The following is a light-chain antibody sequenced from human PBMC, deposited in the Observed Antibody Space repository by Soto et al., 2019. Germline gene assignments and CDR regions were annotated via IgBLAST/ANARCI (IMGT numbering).Light chain of an antibody. J-gene: IGKJ1*01. CDR1: QSVSSSF. CDR3: QQYDSSPWT. Sequence: EIVLTQSPGTLSLSPGERATLSCRARQSVSSSFLAWYQQKPGQAPRLLIYGAYSRPTGIPDRFSGSGSGTDFTLTISRLEPEDFAVYYCQQYDSSPWTFGQGTKLEIK. V-gene: IGKV3-20*01. CDR2: GAY.